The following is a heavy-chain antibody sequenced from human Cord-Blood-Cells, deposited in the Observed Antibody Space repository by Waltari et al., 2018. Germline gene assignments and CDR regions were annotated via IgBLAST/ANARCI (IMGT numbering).Heavy chain of an antibody. Sequence: EVQLLESGGGLVQPGGSLRLSCAASGFTFSSYAMSWVRQAPGQGLEWVSASSGSGGSTYYADSVKGRFTISRDNSKNTLYLQMNSLRAEDTAVYYCAKDSLQSEYSSSLGYGSWDYWGQGTLVTVSS. V-gene: IGHV3-23*01. CDR2: SSGSGGST. CDR3: AKDSLQSEYSSSLGYGSWDY. D-gene: IGHD6-6*01. CDR1: GFTFSSYA. J-gene: IGHJ4*02.